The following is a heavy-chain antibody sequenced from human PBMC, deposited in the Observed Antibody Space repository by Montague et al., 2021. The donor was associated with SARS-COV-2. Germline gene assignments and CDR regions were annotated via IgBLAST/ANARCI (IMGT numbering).Heavy chain of an antibody. Sequence: CAISGDSVSSNSGAWNWIRLSPSRGLEWLGRTYYRSKWYVDYAGSVSSRITINPDTSKNQFSLQMSSVTPDDTAVYYCARSKLLRSRYSSGWYGPGWFDPWGQGTTVTDSS. D-gene: IGHD6-19*01. J-gene: IGHJ5*02. V-gene: IGHV6-1*01. CDR3: ARSKLLRSRYSSGWYGPGWFDP. CDR2: TYYRSKWYV. CDR1: GDSVSSNSGA.